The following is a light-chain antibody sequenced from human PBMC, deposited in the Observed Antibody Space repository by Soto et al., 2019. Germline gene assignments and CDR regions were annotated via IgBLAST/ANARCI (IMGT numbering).Light chain of an antibody. Sequence: ETVLTQSPGTLSLSPGERATLSCRASQSVSSSNLAWYQQKPGQAPRLLIYGASGRATGIPDRFSGSGSGTDFTLTISRVEPEDFAVYYCQQYGSSPRTFGHGTKVDIK. CDR2: GAS. V-gene: IGKV3-20*01. CDR1: QSVSSSN. J-gene: IGKJ1*01. CDR3: QQYGSSPRT.